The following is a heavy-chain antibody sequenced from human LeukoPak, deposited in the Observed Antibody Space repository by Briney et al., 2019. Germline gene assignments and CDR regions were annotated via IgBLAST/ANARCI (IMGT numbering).Heavy chain of an antibody. CDR2: ISSSSSYI. CDR3: AREDSYGPYNWFDP. D-gene: IGHD5-18*01. Sequence: GGSLRLSCAASGFTFSNYNMNWVRQAPGKGLEWVSSISSSSSYIYYADSVKGRFTISRDNAKNSLYLQMNSLRAEDTAVYYCAREDSYGPYNWFDPWGQGTLVTVSS. CDR1: GFTFSNYN. J-gene: IGHJ5*02. V-gene: IGHV3-21*01.